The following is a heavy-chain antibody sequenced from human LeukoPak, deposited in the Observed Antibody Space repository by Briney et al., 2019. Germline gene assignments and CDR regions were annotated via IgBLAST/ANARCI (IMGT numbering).Heavy chain of an antibody. CDR2: IKQDGSET. D-gene: IGHD3-16*01. V-gene: IGHV3-7*01. J-gene: IGHJ4*02. CDR3: ARDDGGRTVDY. CDR1: GFTFSSYW. Sequence: GGSLRLSCAASGFTFSSYWMSWVRQAPGKGLEWVANIKQDGSETYYVASVEGRFTVSRDNAKNSLFLQMNSLRAEDTAVFYCARDDGGRTVDYWGQGTLVTVSP.